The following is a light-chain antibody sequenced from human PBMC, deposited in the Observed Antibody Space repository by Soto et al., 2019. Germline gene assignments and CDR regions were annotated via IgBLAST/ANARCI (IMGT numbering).Light chain of an antibody. V-gene: IGKV3-20*01. CDR3: QLYGTSPKT. J-gene: IGKJ1*01. Sequence: EIVLTQSPGTLSLSPGERATLSCRASETVAGSYLAWYQQKPGQAPRLLIHGASTRATGIADRFSGSGSGTDFTLTIIRLEPEDFAVYYCQLYGTSPKTFGQGTEVDIK. CDR2: GAS. CDR1: ETVAGSY.